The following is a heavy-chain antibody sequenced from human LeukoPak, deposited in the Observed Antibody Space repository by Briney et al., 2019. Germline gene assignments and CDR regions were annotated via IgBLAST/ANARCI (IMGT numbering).Heavy chain of an antibody. Sequence: ASVKVSCKASGYTFTSYYMHWVRQAPGQGLEWMGIINPSGGSTSYAQKFQGRVTMTRDMSTSTVYMELGSLRSEDTAVYYCARQSPIVGAPPNFDYWGQGTLVTVSS. D-gene: IGHD1-26*01. CDR2: INPSGGST. CDR1: GYTFTSYY. J-gene: IGHJ4*02. CDR3: ARQSPIVGAPPNFDY. V-gene: IGHV1-46*01.